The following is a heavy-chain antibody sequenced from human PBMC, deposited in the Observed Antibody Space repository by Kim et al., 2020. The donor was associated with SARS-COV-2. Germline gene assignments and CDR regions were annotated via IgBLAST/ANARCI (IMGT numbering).Heavy chain of an antibody. CDR1: GYTFTSCG. J-gene: IGHJ4*02. D-gene: IGHD3-16*01. Sequence: ASVKVSCKASGYTFTSCGISWVRQAPGQGLEWMGWISAYNGNTNYAQKLQGRVTMTTDTSTSTAYMELRSLRSDDTAVYYCARDRPDYDYVWGSLVPFDYWGQGTLVTVSS. CDR2: ISAYNGNT. CDR3: ARDRPDYDYVWGSLVPFDY. V-gene: IGHV1-18*04.